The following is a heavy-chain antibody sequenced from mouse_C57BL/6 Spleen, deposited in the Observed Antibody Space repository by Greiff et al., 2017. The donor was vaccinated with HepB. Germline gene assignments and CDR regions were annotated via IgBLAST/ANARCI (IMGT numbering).Heavy chain of an antibody. J-gene: IGHJ2*01. V-gene: IGHV5-6*01. CDR1: GFTFSSYG. CDR3: ARHQPPRNYFDY. Sequence: EVQGVESGGDLVKPGGSLKLSCAASGFTFSSYGMSWVRQTPDKRLEWVATISSGGSYTYYPDSVKGRFTISRDNAKNTLYLQMSSLKSEDTAMYYCARHQPPRNYFDYWGQGTTLTVSS. CDR2: ISSGGSYT. D-gene: IGHD6-1*01.